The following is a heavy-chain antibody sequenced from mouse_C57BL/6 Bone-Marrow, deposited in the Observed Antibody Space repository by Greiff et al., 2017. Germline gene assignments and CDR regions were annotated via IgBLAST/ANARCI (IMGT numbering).Heavy chain of an antibody. CDR1: GYTFTDYE. CDR2: IDPETGGT. D-gene: IGHD1-1*01. J-gene: IGHJ4*01. Sequence: VQLQQSGAELVRPGASVTLSCKASGYTFTDYEMHWVKQTPVHGLEWIGAIDPETGGTAYNQKFKGKAILTADKSSSTAYMELRSLTSEDSAVYYCTFITTVVAPYYAMDYWGQGTSVTVSS. CDR3: TFITTVVAPYYAMDY. V-gene: IGHV1-15*01.